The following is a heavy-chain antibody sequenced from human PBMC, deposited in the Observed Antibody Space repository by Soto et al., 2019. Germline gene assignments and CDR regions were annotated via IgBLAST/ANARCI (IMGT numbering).Heavy chain of an antibody. Sequence: QVQLQESGPGLVKPSETLSLTCTVSGGSISSYYWSWIRQPPGKGLEWIGYIYDSGSTNDKPSLKSRGTISVDTSKNQCSLKLSSVTAADTAVYYCARDRTVGSWLPRAYGMDVWGQGTTVTVSS. CDR1: GGSISSYY. V-gene: IGHV4-59*01. D-gene: IGHD1-26*01. CDR2: IYDSGST. J-gene: IGHJ6*02. CDR3: ARDRTVGSWLPRAYGMDV.